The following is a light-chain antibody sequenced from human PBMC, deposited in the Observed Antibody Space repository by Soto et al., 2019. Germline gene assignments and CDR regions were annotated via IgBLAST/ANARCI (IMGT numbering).Light chain of an antibody. CDR3: QQYGSSPLT. V-gene: IGKV3-20*01. CDR1: QSVSSS. J-gene: IGKJ4*01. CDR2: DAS. Sequence: EIVLTQSPATLPLFPWEGAALSCRTSQSVSSSLAWYKQKHGQAPRLLIYDASSRATGIPDRFSGSGSGKDFTITISRLETEDFEVYYCQQYGSSPLTFGRGTKGDIK.